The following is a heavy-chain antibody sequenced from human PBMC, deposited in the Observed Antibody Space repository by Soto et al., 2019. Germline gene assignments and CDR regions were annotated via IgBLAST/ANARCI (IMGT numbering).Heavy chain of an antibody. V-gene: IGHV1-58*01. J-gene: IGHJ4*02. Sequence: SVKVSCKASGFTFTSSAVQWVRQARGQRLEWIGWIVVGSGNTNYAQKFQERVTITRDMSTSTAYMELSSLRSEDTAVYYCAASPYYDSSGYYPHYFDYWGQGTLVTVSS. CDR1: GFTFTSSA. D-gene: IGHD3-22*01. CDR3: AASPYYDSSGYYPHYFDY. CDR2: IVVGSGNT.